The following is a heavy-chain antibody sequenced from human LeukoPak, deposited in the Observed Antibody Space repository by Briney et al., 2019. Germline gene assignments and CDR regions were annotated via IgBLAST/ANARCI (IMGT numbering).Heavy chain of an antibody. Sequence: PGGSLRLSCAASGFTFDDYGMSWVRQAPGKGLECFFGNNWNGGSTGYADSVKGRFTISRDNAKNSLYLQMNSLRAEDTALYYCAREPHYYDSSGYLVSAAFDIWGQGTMVTVSS. CDR2: NNWNGGST. D-gene: IGHD3-22*01. V-gene: IGHV3-20*04. J-gene: IGHJ3*02. CDR3: AREPHYYDSSGYLVSAAFDI. CDR1: GFTFDDYG.